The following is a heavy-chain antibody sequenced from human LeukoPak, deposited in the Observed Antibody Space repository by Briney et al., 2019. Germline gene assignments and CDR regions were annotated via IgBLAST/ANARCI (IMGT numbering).Heavy chain of an antibody. CDR1: GFTFSSYA. CDR3: ARGGGVDLSPLFDY. CDR2: ISYDGSNK. V-gene: IGHV3-30-3*01. J-gene: IGHJ4*02. Sequence: GGSLRLSCAASGFTFSSYAMHWVRQAPGKGLEWVAVISYDGSNKYYADSVKGRFTISRDNSKNTLYLQMYSLRAEDTAVYYCARGGGVDLSPLFDYWGQGTLVTVSS. D-gene: IGHD5-12*01.